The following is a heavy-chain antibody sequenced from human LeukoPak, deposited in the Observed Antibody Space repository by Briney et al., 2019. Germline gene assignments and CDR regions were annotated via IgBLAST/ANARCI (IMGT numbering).Heavy chain of an antibody. J-gene: IGHJ4*02. CDR2: ISSSSRYI. V-gene: IGHV3-21*01. CDR1: GFTFSSYS. CDR3: ARDRDGYSDY. Sequence: PGGSLRLSCAASGFTFSSYSMKWVRRAPGKVLEWVSSISSSSRYIYYADSVKGPVTISRDNAKNSLYRQMNSLRAEDTGVYYCARDRDGYSDYWGQGTLVTVSS. D-gene: IGHD5-24*01.